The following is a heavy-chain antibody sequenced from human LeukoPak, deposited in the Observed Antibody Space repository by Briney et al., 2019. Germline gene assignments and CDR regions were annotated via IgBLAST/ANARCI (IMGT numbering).Heavy chain of an antibody. CDR1: GFTFSSYS. Sequence: PGGSLRLSCAASGFTFSSYSMDWVRQAPGKGLEWISSISSSGTYIYYADSVKGRFTISRDNAKNSLYLQMNSLRAEDTAVYYCARDYDFRPRDWGQGTLVTVSS. J-gene: IGHJ4*02. CDR3: ARDYDFRPRD. D-gene: IGHD3-3*01. V-gene: IGHV3-21*01. CDR2: ISSSGTYI.